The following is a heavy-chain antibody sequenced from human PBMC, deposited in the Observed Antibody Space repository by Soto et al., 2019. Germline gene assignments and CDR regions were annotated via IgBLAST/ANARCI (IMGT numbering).Heavy chain of an antibody. Sequence: DVQLLESGGGLVQPGGSLTLSCTASRFTFSDYAMSWVRQAPGKGLEWVSAIGGGGADTYYADSVKGRFTISRDNSKNTLYLQMNSLRDEGTAVYYCAKDAVPYNGKWDWFDSWGQGALVTVSS. V-gene: IGHV3-23*01. CDR3: AKDAVPYNGKWDWFDS. D-gene: IGHD1-26*01. CDR2: IGGGGADT. J-gene: IGHJ5*01. CDR1: RFTFSDYA.